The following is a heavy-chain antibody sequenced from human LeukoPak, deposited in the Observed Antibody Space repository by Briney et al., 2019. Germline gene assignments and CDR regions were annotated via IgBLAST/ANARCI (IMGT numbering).Heavy chain of an antibody. J-gene: IGHJ4*02. CDR1: GFTFSSYW. CDR2: INSDGSTT. D-gene: IGHD3-10*01. V-gene: IGHV3-74*01. Sequence: GGSLRLSCAASGFTFSSYWMHWVRQAPGKGLVWVSRINSDGSTTSYADSVKGRFTISRDNSKNTLYLQMNSLRAEDTAVYYCAKWFAQGGSGRYIDYWGQGTLITVSS. CDR3: AKWFAQGGSGRYIDY.